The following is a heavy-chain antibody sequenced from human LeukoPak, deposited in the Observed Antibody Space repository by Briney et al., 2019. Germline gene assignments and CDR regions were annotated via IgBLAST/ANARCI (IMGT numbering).Heavy chain of an antibody. CDR2: ISGSGGST. J-gene: IGHJ6*02. D-gene: IGHD2-15*01. V-gene: IGHV3-23*01. CDR1: GFTFSSYA. CDR3: AKLGYCSGSSCYGPGMDV. Sequence: QTGGSLRLSCAASGFTFSSYAMSWVRQAPGKGLEWVSAISGSGGSTYYADSVKGRFTISRDNSKNTLYLQMNSLRAEDTAVYYCAKLGYCSGSSCYGPGMDVWGQGTTVTVSS.